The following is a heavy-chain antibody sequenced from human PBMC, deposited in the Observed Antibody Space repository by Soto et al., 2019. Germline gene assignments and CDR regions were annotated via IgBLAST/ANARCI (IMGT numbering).Heavy chain of an antibody. CDR1: GFTFSSYA. J-gene: IGHJ4*02. CDR2: ISYDGSNK. Sequence: PGGSLRLSCAASGFTFSSYAMHWVRQAPGKGLEWVAVISYDGSNKYYADSVKGRFTISRDNSKNTLYLQMNSLRAEDTAVYYCARPVLGRWQSRYYFDYWGQGTLVTVSS. CDR3: ARPVLGRWQSRYYFDY. D-gene: IGHD4-17*01. V-gene: IGHV3-30-3*01.